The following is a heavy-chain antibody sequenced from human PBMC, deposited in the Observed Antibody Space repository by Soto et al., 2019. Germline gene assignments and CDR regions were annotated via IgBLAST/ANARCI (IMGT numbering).Heavy chain of an antibody. V-gene: IGHV3-30*18. CDR3: AKDRRDGYNRGHYYYGMDV. CDR1: GFTFSSYG. J-gene: IGHJ6*02. CDR2: ISYDGSNK. Sequence: PGGSLRLSCAASGFTFSSYGMHWVRQAPGKGLEWVAVISYDGSNKYYADSVKGRFTISRDNSKNTLYLQMSSLRAEDTALYYCAKDRRDGYNRGHYYYGMDVWGQGTTVTVSS. D-gene: IGHD5-12*01.